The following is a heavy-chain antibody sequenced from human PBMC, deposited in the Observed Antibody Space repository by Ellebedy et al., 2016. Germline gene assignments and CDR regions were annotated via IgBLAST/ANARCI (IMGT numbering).Heavy chain of an antibody. Sequence: SETLSLTCAVYGGSFSGYYWSWIRQPPGKGLEWIGEINHSGSTNYNPSLKSRVTISVDTSKNQFSLKLSSVTAADTAVYYCARGIRSRVWFDPWGQGTLVTVSS. CDR1: GGSFSGYY. V-gene: IGHV4-34*01. CDR3: ARGIRSRVWFDP. CDR2: INHSGST. D-gene: IGHD3-10*01. J-gene: IGHJ5*02.